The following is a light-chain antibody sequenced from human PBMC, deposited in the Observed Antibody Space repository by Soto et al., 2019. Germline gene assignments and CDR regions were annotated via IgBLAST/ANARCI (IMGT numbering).Light chain of an antibody. CDR1: QSVSSN. J-gene: IGKJ4*01. CDR3: QQYNNGPALT. V-gene: IGKV3-15*01. CDR2: GAS. Sequence: DIVMTKSPATLSVSPGERATLSCRASQSVSSNLAWYQQKPGQAPRLLIYGASTRATGIPARFSGSGSGTEFTLTISSLQSEDFAVHYCQQYNNGPALTFGGGTKVDIK.